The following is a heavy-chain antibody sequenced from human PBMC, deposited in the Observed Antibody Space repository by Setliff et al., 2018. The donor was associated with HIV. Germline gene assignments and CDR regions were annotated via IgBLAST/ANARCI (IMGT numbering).Heavy chain of an antibody. CDR2: ISYDGSHI. D-gene: IGHD6-13*01. CDR1: GFTYSNYA. V-gene: IGHV3-30*01. J-gene: IGHJ4*02. Sequence: PGGYLRLSCAASGFTYSNYAMHWVRQAPGEGLEWMAVISYDGSHISYADSVKGRFTISRDNSKNTLYLQMNSLRTEDTAGYYCARVFSSSWYGIDCWGQGTLVTVSS. CDR3: ARVFSSSWYGIDC.